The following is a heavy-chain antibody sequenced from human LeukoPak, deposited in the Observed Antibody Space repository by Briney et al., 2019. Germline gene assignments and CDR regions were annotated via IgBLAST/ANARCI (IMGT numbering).Heavy chain of an antibody. CDR2: IYDSGST. CDR1: GGSISSYY. J-gene: IGHJ3*02. D-gene: IGHD3-22*01. CDR3: ASLTTADAFNI. V-gene: IGHV4-59*01. Sequence: SETLSLTCTVSGGSISSYYWSWIRQPPGKGLEWIGYIYDSGSTNYNPSLKSRVTISVDTSKNQFSLKVSSVTAADTAVYYCASLTTADAFNIWGQGTMVTVSS.